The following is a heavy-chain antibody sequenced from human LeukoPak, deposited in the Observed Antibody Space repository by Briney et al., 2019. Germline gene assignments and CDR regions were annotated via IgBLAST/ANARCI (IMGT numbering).Heavy chain of an antibody. CDR2: ISSSSSYI. Sequence: GGSLRLSCAASGFTFSSYSMNWVRQAPGKGLEWVSSISSSSSYIYYTDSVKGRFTISRDNAKNSLYLQMNSLRAEDTAVYFCAREISYGDYPSGDAFDNWGQGTMVTVSS. D-gene: IGHD4-17*01. V-gene: IGHV3-21*01. CDR3: AREISYGDYPSGDAFDN. CDR1: GFTFSSYS. J-gene: IGHJ3*02.